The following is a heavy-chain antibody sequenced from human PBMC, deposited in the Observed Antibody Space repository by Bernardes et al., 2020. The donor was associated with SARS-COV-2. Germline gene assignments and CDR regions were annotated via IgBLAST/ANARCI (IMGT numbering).Heavy chain of an antibody. CDR2: INPNSGGT. D-gene: IGHD6-19*01. CDR3: AREGLAGAARNWFDP. CDR1: GYTFTGYY. Sequence: ASVKVSCKASGYTFTGYYMHWVRQAPGQGLEWMGWINPNSGGTNYAQKFQGWVTMTRDTSISTAYMELSRLRSDDTAVYYCAREGLAGAARNWFDPWGQGTLVTVSS. V-gene: IGHV1-2*04. J-gene: IGHJ5*02.